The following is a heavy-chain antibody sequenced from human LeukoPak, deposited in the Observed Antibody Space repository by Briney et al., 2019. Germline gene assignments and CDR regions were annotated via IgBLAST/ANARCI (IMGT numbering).Heavy chain of an antibody. Sequence: GASVKVSCKASGGTFSSYAISWVRQAPGQGLEWMGRIIPILGIANYAQKFQGRVTITADKSTSTAYMELSSLRSEDTAVYYCARNGVREQPYYFDYWGQGTLVTVSS. CDR3: ARNGVREQPYYFDY. CDR2: IIPILGIA. D-gene: IGHD1-26*01. J-gene: IGHJ4*02. V-gene: IGHV1-69*04. CDR1: GGTFSSYA.